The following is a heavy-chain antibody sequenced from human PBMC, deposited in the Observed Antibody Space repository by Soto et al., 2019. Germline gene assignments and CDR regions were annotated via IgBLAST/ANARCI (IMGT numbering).Heavy chain of an antibody. CDR1: GYTFTSDY. D-gene: IGHD6-19*01. V-gene: IGHV1-46*03. CDR2: INPSGGST. CDR3: TRDLGMAVAGTTFDN. Sequence: ASVKVSCKASGYTFTSDYMHWVRQAPGQGLEWMGRINPSGGSTAYPQKFQGRVTMTRDTSTSTVYMELSSLRSEDTAIYYCTRDLGMAVAGTTFDNWGQGTLVTVS. J-gene: IGHJ4*02.